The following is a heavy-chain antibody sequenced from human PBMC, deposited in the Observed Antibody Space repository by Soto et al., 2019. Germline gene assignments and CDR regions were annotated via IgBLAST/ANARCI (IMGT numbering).Heavy chain of an antibody. CDR1: GFSFSSYG. CDR3: ATDTYYSDGGHYPPDH. V-gene: IGHV3-30*03. Sequence: GVSLRLSCAASGFSFSSYGMHWVRQAPGKGLEWVAVISYDGRNEYYADSVKGRCTISRDNSKNTLYLQMNSLRAEDTAVYYSATDTYYSDGGHYPPDHCGQRTLVTVSS. CDR2: ISYDGRNE. J-gene: IGHJ4*02. D-gene: IGHD3-22*01.